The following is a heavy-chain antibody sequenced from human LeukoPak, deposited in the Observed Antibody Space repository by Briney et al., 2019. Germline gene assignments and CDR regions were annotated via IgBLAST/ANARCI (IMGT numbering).Heavy chain of an antibody. D-gene: IGHD3-22*01. CDR3: AKGDSSGYYYVFPTFDY. CDR1: GFTFSSYA. V-gene: IGHV3-23*01. J-gene: IGHJ4*02. CDR2: ISGSGGST. Sequence: HPGGSLRLSCAASGFTFSSYAMSWVRQAPGKGLEWVSAISGSGGSTYYADSVKGRFTISRDNSKNTLYLQMNSLRAEDTAVYYCAKGDSSGYYYVFPTFDYWGQGTLVTVSS.